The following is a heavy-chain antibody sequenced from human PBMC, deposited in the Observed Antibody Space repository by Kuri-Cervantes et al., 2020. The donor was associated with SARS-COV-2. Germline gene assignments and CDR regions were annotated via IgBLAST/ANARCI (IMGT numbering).Heavy chain of an antibody. Sequence: GESLKISCAASGFTFSGHWIHWVRQAPGKGLVWVSRINPDGSYTNNADSVKGRFTISRDNSKNTLYLQMNSLRAEDTAVYYCARDRRDSSGWANWFDPWGQGTLVTVSS. J-gene: IGHJ5*02. CDR1: GFTFSGHW. D-gene: IGHD6-19*01. V-gene: IGHV3-74*01. CDR3: ARDRRDSSGWANWFDP. CDR2: INPDGSYT.